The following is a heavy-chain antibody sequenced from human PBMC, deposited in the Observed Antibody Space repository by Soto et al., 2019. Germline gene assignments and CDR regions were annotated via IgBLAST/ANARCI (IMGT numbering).Heavy chain of an antibody. J-gene: IGHJ6*03. CDR3: ARGRGYAFWSGYYRESYYYYYMDV. D-gene: IGHD3-3*01. CDR1: GGSFSGYY. CDR2: INHSGST. V-gene: IGHV4-34*01. Sequence: QVQLQQWGAGLLKPSETLSLTCAVYGGSFSGYYWSWIRQPPGKGLEWIGEINHSGSTNYNPSLKSRITISVDTSKNQFSLKLSSVTAADTAVYYCARGRGYAFWSGYYRESYYYYYMDVWGKGTTVTVSS.